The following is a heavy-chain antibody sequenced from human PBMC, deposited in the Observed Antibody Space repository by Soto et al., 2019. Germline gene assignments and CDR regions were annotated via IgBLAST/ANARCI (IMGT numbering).Heavy chain of an antibody. V-gene: IGHV4-39*01. CDR1: GGSISSSIYY. Sequence: SETRSLTCTVSGGSISSSIYYWVWIRQPPGKGLEWIGSIYYSGSTYYNPSLKSRVTISVDTSKNQFSLKLSSVTAADTAVYYCARIISSWYVGYYYGMDVWGQGTTVTVSS. D-gene: IGHD6-13*01. CDR2: IYYSGST. CDR3: ARIISSWYVGYYYGMDV. J-gene: IGHJ6*02.